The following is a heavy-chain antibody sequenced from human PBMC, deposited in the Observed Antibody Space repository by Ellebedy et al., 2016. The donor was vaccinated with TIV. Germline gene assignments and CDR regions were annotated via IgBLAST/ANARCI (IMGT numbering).Heavy chain of an antibody. CDR1: GGSVSSTRYY. Sequence: MPSDTLSLTCSVSGGSVSSTRYYWAWIRKPPGKGLEYIGSVYYSGSPYYNPSFKSRVTLSADTSKNQFSLNLRTVTAADTAVYYCARTDPWQPIDDWGQGILVSVSS. CDR2: VYYSGSP. CDR3: ARTDPWQPIDD. V-gene: IGHV4-39*01. J-gene: IGHJ4*02. D-gene: IGHD2-21*02.